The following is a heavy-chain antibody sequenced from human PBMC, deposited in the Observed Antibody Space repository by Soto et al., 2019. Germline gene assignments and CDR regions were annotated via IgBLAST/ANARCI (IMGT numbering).Heavy chain of an antibody. Sequence: GGSLRLSCAASGFTFSSYSMNWVRQAPGKGLEWVSYISSSSSTIYYADSVKGRFTISRDNAKNSLYLQMNSLRAEDTAVYYCARDGPYYDFWSGYSAFDIWGQVTMVTVSS. D-gene: IGHD3-3*01. V-gene: IGHV3-48*01. CDR3: ARDGPYYDFWSGYSAFDI. J-gene: IGHJ3*02. CDR2: ISSSSSTI. CDR1: GFTFSSYS.